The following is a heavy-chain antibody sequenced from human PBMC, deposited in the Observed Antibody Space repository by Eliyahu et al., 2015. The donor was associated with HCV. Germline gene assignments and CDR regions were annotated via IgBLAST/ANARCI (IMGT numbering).Heavy chain of an antibody. CDR2: IKQDGSEK. CDR1: GFTFSXYW. Sequence: EVQLVESGGGLVQPGGSLXXSCTASGFTFSXYWMTWVRQAPGKGLEGVANIKQDGSEKWYVDSVRGRFTISRDNAKNSLYLNMNSLRAEDTAVYYCARDSTYKLDYWGQGTLVTVSS. V-gene: IGHV3-7*03. J-gene: IGHJ4*02. D-gene: IGHD1-1*01. CDR3: ARDSTYKLDY.